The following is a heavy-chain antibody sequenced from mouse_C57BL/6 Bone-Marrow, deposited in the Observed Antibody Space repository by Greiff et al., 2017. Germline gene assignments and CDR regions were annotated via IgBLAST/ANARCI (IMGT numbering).Heavy chain of an antibody. V-gene: IGHV5-6*01. CDR1: GFTFSSYG. CDR2: ISSGGSYT. CDR3: ARRGSRDFDV. J-gene: IGHJ1*03. Sequence: EVQLVESGGDLVKPGGSLKLSCAASGFTFSSYGMSWVRQTPDKRLEWVATISSGGSYTYYPDSVKGRFTISRDNAKNTLSLQMSSLKSEDTAMYYCARRGSRDFDVWGTGTTITVSA. D-gene: IGHD3-3*01.